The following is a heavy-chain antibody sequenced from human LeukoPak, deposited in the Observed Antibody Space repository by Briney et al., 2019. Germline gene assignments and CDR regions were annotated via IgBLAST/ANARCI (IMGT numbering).Heavy chain of an antibody. CDR2: IIPIFGTA. D-gene: IGHD3-22*01. CDR1: GGTFSSYA. V-gene: IGHV1-69*05. CDR3: ATLYYDSSGYYNYFDY. Sequence: ASVKVSCKASGGTFSSYAISWVRQAPGQGLEWMGGIIPIFGTANYAQKFQGRVTMTRDTSTSTVYMELSSLRSEDTAVYYCATLYYDSSGYYNYFDYWGQGTLVTVSS. J-gene: IGHJ4*02.